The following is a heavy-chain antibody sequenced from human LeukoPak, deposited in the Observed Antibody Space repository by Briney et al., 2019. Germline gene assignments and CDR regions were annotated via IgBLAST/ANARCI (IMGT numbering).Heavy chain of an antibody. Sequence: GGSLRLSCAASGFTFSLYSMNWVRQAPGKGLERVSYITSGSSTTYYADSVKGRFTISRDNAKNSLFLQMNSLRAEDTAVYYCARDGGGDYWGQGTLVTVSS. J-gene: IGHJ4*02. CDR3: ARDGGGDY. CDR1: GFTFSLYS. V-gene: IGHV3-48*01. CDR2: ITSGSSTT. D-gene: IGHD3-16*01.